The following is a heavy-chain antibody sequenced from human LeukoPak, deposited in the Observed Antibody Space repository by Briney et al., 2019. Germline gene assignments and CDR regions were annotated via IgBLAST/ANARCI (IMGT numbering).Heavy chain of an antibody. V-gene: IGHV3-23*01. D-gene: IGHD6-13*01. CDR2: ISGSGDST. CDR3: AKDLTPIAAAGTIKNY. J-gene: IGHJ4*02. Sequence: GGSLRLSCAASGFTFSSYAMSWVRRAPGKWLEWVSAISGSGDSTYYADSVKGRFTISRDNSKNTLYLQMNSLRAEDTAVYYCAKDLTPIAAAGTIKNYWGQGTLVTVSS. CDR1: GFTFSSYA.